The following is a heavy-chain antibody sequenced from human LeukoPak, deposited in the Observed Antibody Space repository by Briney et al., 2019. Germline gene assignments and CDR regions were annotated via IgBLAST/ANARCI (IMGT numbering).Heavy chain of an antibody. V-gene: IGHV4-34*01. Sequence: PSETLSLTCAVYGGSISGYYWSWIRQPPGKGLEWIGEINHSGSTNSNPSLKSRVTISVDTSKNQFSLKLSSVTAADTAVYYCARARIAARRTHYYYYMDVWGKGTTVTVSS. CDR2: INHSGST. J-gene: IGHJ6*03. D-gene: IGHD6-6*01. CDR1: GGSISGYY. CDR3: ARARIAARRTHYYYYMDV.